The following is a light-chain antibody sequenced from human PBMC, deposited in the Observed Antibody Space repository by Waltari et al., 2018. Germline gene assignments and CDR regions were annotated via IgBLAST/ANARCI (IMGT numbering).Light chain of an antibody. V-gene: IGKV3-15*01. Sequence: EIVMTQSPATLSVSPGERATLSCRASQRISSHLAWYQQKPGQAPRLLINGASTRATGIPARFSGSGSGTEFTLTISSLQPEDFAVYYCQQYHNRPPNTFGQGTRLEI. J-gene: IGKJ5*01. CDR3: QQYHNRPPNT. CDR2: GAS. CDR1: QRISSH.